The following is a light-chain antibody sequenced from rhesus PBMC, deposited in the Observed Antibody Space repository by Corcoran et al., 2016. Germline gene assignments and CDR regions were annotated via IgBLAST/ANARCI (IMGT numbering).Light chain of an antibody. CDR3: RQHNSRPFT. CDR2: TAS. J-gene: IGKJ3*01. Sequence: DIQMTQSPSSLPASVGDRVTTTCRASQTSNNHVAWYQQKPGKVPKLLIYTASSLESGVPYRFSGSGSGTEFTLTISCLQPEDFATYYCRQHNSRPFTFGPGTKLDF. V-gene: IGKV1-44*02. CDR1: QTSNNH.